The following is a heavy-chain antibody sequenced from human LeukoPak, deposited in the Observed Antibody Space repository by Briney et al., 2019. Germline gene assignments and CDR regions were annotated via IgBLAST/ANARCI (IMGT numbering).Heavy chain of an antibody. V-gene: IGHV4-31*03. CDR3: ARDVRDYYYYMDV. Sequence: SQTLSLTCTVSGGAISSGGYYWSWIRQHPGKGLEWIGYIYNSGSTYYNPSLKSRVTISVDTSKNQFSLKLSSVTAADTAVYYCARDVRDYYYYMDVWGKGTTVTVSS. J-gene: IGHJ6*03. CDR1: GGAISSGGYY. CDR2: IYNSGST.